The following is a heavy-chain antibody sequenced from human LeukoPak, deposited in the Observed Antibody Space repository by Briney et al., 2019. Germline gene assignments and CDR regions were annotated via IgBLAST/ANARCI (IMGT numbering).Heavy chain of an antibody. J-gene: IGHJ4*02. Sequence: GASVKVSCKASGYTFTSYYMHWVRQAAGQGLEWMGIINPSGGSTSYAQKFQGRVTMTRDMSTSTVYMELSSLRSEDTAVYYCARDQHTAYDFWSGYPLSVDYWGQGTLVTVSS. CDR2: INPSGGST. CDR1: GYTFTSYY. V-gene: IGHV1-46*01. D-gene: IGHD3-3*01. CDR3: ARDQHTAYDFWSGYPLSVDY.